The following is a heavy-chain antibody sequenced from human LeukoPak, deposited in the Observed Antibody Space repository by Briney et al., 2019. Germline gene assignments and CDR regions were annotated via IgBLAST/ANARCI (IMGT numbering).Heavy chain of an antibody. V-gene: IGHV1-46*01. CDR2: ISPIGGST. Sequence: ASVKVSCLAFGYTFTGYWMHWVRQAPGQGPEWMGAISPIGGSTIYAQKFKGRVTLTRDMSASTDYLEVSRLRTEDTAVSYCARDNSVRDEAWWFNPWGQGTLVTVSS. CDR3: ARDNSVRDEAWWFNP. CDR1: GYTFTGYW. J-gene: IGHJ5*02. D-gene: IGHD5-24*01.